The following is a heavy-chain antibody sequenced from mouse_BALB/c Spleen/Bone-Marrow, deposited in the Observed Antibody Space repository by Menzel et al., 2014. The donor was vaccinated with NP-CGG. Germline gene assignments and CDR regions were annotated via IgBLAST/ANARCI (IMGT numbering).Heavy chain of an antibody. D-gene: IGHD3-2*01. V-gene: IGHV1-67*01. CDR2: ISTYSGNT. CDR1: GYTFTDYA. CDR3: ARGRQLGLRSFAY. J-gene: IGHJ3*01. Sequence: VQLQESGPELVRPGVSVKISCKGSGYTFTDYAMHWVKQSHAKSLEWIGVISTYSGNTNYNQKFKGKATMTVDKSSSTAHMELARLTAEDSAIYYCARGRQLGLRSFAYWGQGTLVTVSA.